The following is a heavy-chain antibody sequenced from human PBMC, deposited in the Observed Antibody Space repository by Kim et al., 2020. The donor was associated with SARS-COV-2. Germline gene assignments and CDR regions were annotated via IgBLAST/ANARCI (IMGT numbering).Heavy chain of an antibody. CDR3: ARVRKQLGLGY. V-gene: IGHV4-31*02. Sequence: YCNPSLKSRVTIAVDTSKTQFSLKLGSVTAADTAVYYCARVRKQLGLGYWGQGTLVTVSS. D-gene: IGHD6-6*01. J-gene: IGHJ4*02.